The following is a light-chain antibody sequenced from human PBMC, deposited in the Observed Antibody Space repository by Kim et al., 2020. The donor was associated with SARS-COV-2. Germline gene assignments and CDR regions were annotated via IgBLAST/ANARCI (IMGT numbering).Light chain of an antibody. CDR3: AAWDDSLNAWV. J-gene: IGLJ3*02. Sequence: GQRVTIYCSGSSSNIGSNTVNWYQQLPGTAPKLLSYSNNQRPSGVPDRFSGSKSGTSASLAISGLQSEDEADYYCAAWDDSLNAWVFGGGTQLTVL. CDR2: SNN. CDR1: SSNIGSNT. V-gene: IGLV1-44*01.